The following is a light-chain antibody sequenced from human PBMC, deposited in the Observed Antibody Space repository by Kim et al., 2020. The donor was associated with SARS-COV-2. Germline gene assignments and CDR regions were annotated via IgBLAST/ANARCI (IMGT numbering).Light chain of an antibody. CDR2: AAS. V-gene: IGKV1-39*01. Sequence: DIQMTQSPSSLSASVGDRVTITCRASQSISSYLNWYQQKPGKAPKLLIYAASSLQSGVPSRFSGSGSGTDFTLTISSLQPEDFATYYCQQSYSTPYTFGQGPKLEI. J-gene: IGKJ2*01. CDR3: QQSYSTPYT. CDR1: QSISSY.